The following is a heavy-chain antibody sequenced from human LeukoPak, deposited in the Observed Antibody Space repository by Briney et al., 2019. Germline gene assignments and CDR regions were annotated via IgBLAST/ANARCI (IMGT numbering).Heavy chain of an antibody. CDR2: INPNSGGT. CDR1: GYTFTGYY. V-gene: IGHV1-2*02. Sequence: ASVKVSCKASGYTFTGYYMHWVRQAPGQGLEWMGWINPNSGGTNYAQKFQGRVTMTRDTSISTAYMELSRLRSDDAAVYYCARDLSLSIAAPEAFDIWGQGTMVTVSS. D-gene: IGHD6-6*01. J-gene: IGHJ3*02. CDR3: ARDLSLSIAAPEAFDI.